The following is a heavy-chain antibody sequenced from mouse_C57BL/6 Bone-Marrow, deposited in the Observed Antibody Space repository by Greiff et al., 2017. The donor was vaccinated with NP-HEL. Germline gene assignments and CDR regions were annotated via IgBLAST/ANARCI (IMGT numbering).Heavy chain of an antibody. V-gene: IGHV7-3*01. J-gene: IGHJ4*01. CDR1: GFTFTDYY. CDR2: IRNKANGYTT. Sequence: EVQRVESGGGLVQPGGSLCLSCAASGFTFTDYYMSWVRQPPGKALEWLGFIRNKANGYTTESSASVKGRFTISRDTSQSILYIQMNALRTEDSATYYCARYKRSRFYYAMDYWGQGTSVTVSS. CDR3: ARYKRSRFYYAMDY.